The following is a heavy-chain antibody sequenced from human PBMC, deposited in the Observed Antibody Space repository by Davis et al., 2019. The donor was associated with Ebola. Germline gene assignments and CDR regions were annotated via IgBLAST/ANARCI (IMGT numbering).Heavy chain of an antibody. J-gene: IGHJ5*02. CDR3: ARGEQWLPEVNWFDP. D-gene: IGHD6-19*01. Sequence: SQTLSLTCAVHGGSISSYYWSWIRQPPGKGLEWIGYIYYSGSTNYNPSLKSRVTISVDTSKNQFSLKLSSVTAADTAVYYCARGEQWLPEVNWFDPWGQGTLVTVSS. CDR2: IYYSGST. CDR1: GGSISSYY. V-gene: IGHV4-59*01.